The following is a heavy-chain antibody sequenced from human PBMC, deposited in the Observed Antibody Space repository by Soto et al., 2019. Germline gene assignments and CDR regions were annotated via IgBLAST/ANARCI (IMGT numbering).Heavy chain of an antibody. CDR1: RLTVNSNA. V-gene: IGHV3-23*01. J-gene: IGHJ4*02. CDR3: AKLVGFNTGF. D-gene: IGHD1-26*01. CDR2: ISGSGDSA. Sequence: WWCMGIACAACRLTVNSNAMSWSRQGPGKGLEWVSAISGSGDSAYYADSVKGRFTISRDNSKNTLYLQMNSLRAEDTAVYYCAKLVGFNTGFWGQAIQVTVSS.